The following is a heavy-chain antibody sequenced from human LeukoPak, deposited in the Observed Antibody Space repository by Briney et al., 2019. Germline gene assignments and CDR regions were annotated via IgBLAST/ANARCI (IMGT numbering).Heavy chain of an antibody. CDR1: GFTFSSYA. D-gene: IGHD1-26*01. V-gene: IGHV3-30-3*01. CDR2: ISYDGSNK. CDR3: ARDHVVGATHFDY. J-gene: IGHJ4*02. Sequence: PGGSLRLSCAASGFTFSSYAIRWVRQAPGKGLEWVAVISYDGSNKYYADSVKGRFTISRDNSKNTLYLQMNSLRAEDTAVYYCARDHVVGATHFDYWGQGTLVTVSS.